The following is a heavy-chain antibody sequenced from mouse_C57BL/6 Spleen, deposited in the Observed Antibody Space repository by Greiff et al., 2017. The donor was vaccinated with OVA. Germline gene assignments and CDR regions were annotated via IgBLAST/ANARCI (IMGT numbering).Heavy chain of an antibody. Sequence: EVKLQESGGGLVKPGGSLKLSCAASGFTFSDYGMHWVRQAPEKGLEWVAYISSGSSTIYYADTVKGRFTISRDNAKNTLFLQMTSLRSEDTAMYYCAREVVAHYYAMDYWGQGTSVTVSS. CDR3: AREVVAHYYAMDY. V-gene: IGHV5-17*01. CDR1: GFTFSDYG. D-gene: IGHD1-1*01. CDR2: ISSGSSTI. J-gene: IGHJ4*01.